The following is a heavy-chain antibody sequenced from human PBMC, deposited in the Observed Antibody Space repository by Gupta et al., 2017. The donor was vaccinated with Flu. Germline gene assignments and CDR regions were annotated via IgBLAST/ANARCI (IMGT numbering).Heavy chain of an antibody. Sequence: GKGLEWVSRVSGSGGSTYYADSVKGRFTISRDNSKNTLYLQMNTLSAEDTAVYYCARTYCSTTSCYPYYFDYWGQGSLVTGSP. CDR3: ARTYCSTTSCYPYYFDY. V-gene: IGHV3-23*01. D-gene: IGHD2-2*01. J-gene: IGHJ4*02. CDR2: VSGSGGST.